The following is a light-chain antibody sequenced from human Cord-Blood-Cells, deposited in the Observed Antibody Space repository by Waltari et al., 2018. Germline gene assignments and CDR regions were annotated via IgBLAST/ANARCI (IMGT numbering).Light chain of an antibody. CDR1: QSISSY. J-gene: IGKJ1*01. Sequence: DIQMTQSPSSLSASVGDRVTITCRASQSISSYLNWYQQKPGKAPKPLIYAASSLQSWVPSRFSGSGSGTDFTLTISSLQPEDFATYYCQQSYSTPPWTFGQGTKVEIK. V-gene: IGKV1-39*01. CDR2: AAS. CDR3: QQSYSTPPWT.